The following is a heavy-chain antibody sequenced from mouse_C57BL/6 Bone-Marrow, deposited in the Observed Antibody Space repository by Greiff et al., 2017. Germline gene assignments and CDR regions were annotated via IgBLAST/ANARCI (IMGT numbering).Heavy chain of an antibody. CDR1: GYTFTSYW. Sequence: VQLQQPGAELVMPGASVKLSCKASGYTFTSYWMHWVKQRPGQGLEWIGEIDPSDSYTNYNQKFKGKSTLTVDNSSSTAYMQLSSLTSEDSAVYYCARFGYYVGYYAMDYWGQGTSVTVSS. CDR2: IDPSDSYT. J-gene: IGHJ4*01. V-gene: IGHV1-69*01. CDR3: ARFGYYVGYYAMDY. D-gene: IGHD2-3*01.